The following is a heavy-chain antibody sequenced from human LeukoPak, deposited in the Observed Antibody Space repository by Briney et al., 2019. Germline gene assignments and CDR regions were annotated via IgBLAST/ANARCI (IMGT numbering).Heavy chain of an antibody. D-gene: IGHD3-22*01. J-gene: IGHJ5*02. Sequence: SETLSLTCTVSGGSISSGDYNWSWIRQPPGKGLEWIAYMYYSGSTYYNPSLKSRVTMSADTSKNQLSLKLSSVTAADTAVYYCARPYYYDSRIDPWGQGILVTVSS. CDR1: GGSISSGDYN. CDR2: MYYSGST. CDR3: ARPYYYDSRIDP. V-gene: IGHV4-30-4*01.